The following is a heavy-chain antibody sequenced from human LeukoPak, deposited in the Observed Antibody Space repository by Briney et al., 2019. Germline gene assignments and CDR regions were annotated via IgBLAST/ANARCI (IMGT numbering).Heavy chain of an antibody. CDR3: VGCNWAAGAAFDL. Sequence: ASVKVSCKAFGYTFTAYYMHWVRQAPGRGLEWMGWIKCDSGGTEYSRNYRGRVTMTRDTSISTAYMELTRLTSDDTAVDYCVGCNWAAGAAFDLWGQGTQVTVSS. J-gene: IGHJ4*02. CDR2: IKCDSGGT. D-gene: IGHD2/OR15-2a*01. V-gene: IGHV1-2*02. CDR1: GYTFTAYY.